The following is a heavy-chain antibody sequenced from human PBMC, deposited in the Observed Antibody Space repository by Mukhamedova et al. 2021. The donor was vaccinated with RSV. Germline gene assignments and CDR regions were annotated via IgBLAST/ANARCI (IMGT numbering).Heavy chain of an antibody. CDR3: ARGGGSTNEYYLDV. J-gene: IGHJ6*03. D-gene: IGHD2-2*01. V-gene: IGHV4-34*01. Sequence: GGSFSGYYWSWIRQPPGKGLEWMGEINHSGSTNYNPSLKSRVTISVDTSKNQFSLKLSSVTAAAPPVYYCARGGGSTNEYYLDVWGK. CDR2: INHSGST. CDR1: GGSFSGYY.